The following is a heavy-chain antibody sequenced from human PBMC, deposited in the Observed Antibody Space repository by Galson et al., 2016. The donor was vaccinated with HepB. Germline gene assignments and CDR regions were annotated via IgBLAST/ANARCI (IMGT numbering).Heavy chain of an antibody. J-gene: IGHJ3*02. V-gene: IGHV3-64D*06. CDR1: EFTFSSYA. CDR3: VKNEYSSGWYFGAFDI. CDR2: ISSNGGST. Sequence: SLRLSCAASEFTFSSYAMHWVRQAPGKGLEYVSAISSNGGSTYYADSVKGRFTISRDNSKNTLYLQMSSLRAEDTAVYYCVKNEYSSGWYFGAFDIWGQGTMVTVSS. D-gene: IGHD6-19*01.